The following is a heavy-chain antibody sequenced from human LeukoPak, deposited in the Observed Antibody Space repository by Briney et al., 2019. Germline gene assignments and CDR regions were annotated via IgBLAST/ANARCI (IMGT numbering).Heavy chain of an antibody. Sequence: GGSLRLSCAASGFTFSSYSMNWVRQAPGKGLEWVSYISSSSSTIYYADSVKGRFTISRDNAKNSLYLQMNSLRAEDTAVYYCARDHERCSSSSHLGYWGQGTLVTVSS. J-gene: IGHJ4*02. V-gene: IGHV3-48*01. CDR2: ISSSSSTI. CDR1: GFTFSSYS. CDR3: ARDHERCSSSSHLGY. D-gene: IGHD6-13*01.